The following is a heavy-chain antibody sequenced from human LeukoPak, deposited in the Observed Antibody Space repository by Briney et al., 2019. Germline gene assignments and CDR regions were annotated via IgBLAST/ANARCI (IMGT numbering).Heavy chain of an antibody. CDR2: ISSSSSYI. Sequence: GVSLRLSCAASGFTFSSYNMNWVRQAPGKGLEWVSSISSSSSYIYHTETVKGLLTIYGDNAKNSLFLQMNSLRADDTAIYYCARVRLGAAAGTSRWGQGTLVTVSS. V-gene: IGHV3-21*01. J-gene: IGHJ4*02. D-gene: IGHD6-13*01. CDR1: GFTFSSYN. CDR3: ARVRLGAAAGTSR.